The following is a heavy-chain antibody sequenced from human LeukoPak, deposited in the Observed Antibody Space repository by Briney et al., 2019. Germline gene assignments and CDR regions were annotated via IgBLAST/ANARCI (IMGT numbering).Heavy chain of an antibody. Sequence: ASVNVSCKASGYTFTVYYMHWVRQAPGQGLEWMGRINPNSGGTNYAQKFQGRVTMTRDTSISTAYMELSRLRSDDTAVYYCARDRELERKDYFDYWGQGTLVTVSS. J-gene: IGHJ4*02. V-gene: IGHV1-2*06. D-gene: IGHD1-1*01. CDR2: INPNSGGT. CDR3: ARDRELERKDYFDY. CDR1: GYTFTVYY.